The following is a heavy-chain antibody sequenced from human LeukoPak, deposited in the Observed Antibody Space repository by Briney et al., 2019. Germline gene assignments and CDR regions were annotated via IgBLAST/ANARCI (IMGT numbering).Heavy chain of an antibody. V-gene: IGHV3-23*01. D-gene: IGHD3-10*01. CDR2: ISGSGGST. CDR3: ARDGGYYYGSGSWRGDFDY. J-gene: IGHJ4*02. Sequence: GGSLRLSCAASGFTFSSYAMSWVRQAPGKGLEWVSAISGSGGSTYYADSVKGRFTISRDNSKNTLYLQMNSLRAEDTAVYYCARDGGYYYGSGSWRGDFDYWGQGTLVTVSS. CDR1: GFTFSSYA.